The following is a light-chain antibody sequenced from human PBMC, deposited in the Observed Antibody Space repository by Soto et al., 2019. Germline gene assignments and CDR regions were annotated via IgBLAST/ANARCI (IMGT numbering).Light chain of an antibody. V-gene: IGKV1-27*01. Sequence: DIQMTQSPSSLSASVGDRVTITCRATQDISNYLAWYQQKPGKVPNLLIYAASTLQSGVPSRFSGSGSGTDFTPTIRSLQPGNFATYYCQKYNSAPPWTFGQGTKVEI. CDR2: AAS. J-gene: IGKJ1*01. CDR3: QKYNSAPPWT. CDR1: QDISNY.